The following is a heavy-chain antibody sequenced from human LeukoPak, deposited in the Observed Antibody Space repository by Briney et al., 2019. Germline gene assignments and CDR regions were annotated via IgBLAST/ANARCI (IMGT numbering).Heavy chain of an antibody. CDR2: INSDGSST. J-gene: IGHJ4*02. D-gene: IGHD6-13*01. Sequence: GGSLRLSCAASGFTFSSYWMHWVRQAPGKGLVWVSRINSDGSSTSYADSVKGRFTISRDNAKNTLYLQMNSLRAEDTAVYYCASHSSSWVMKFDYWGQGTLVTVSS. CDR3: ASHSSSWVMKFDY. V-gene: IGHV3-74*01. CDR1: GFTFSSYW.